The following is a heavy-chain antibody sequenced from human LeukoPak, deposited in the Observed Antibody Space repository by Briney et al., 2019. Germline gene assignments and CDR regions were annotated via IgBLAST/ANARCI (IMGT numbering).Heavy chain of an antibody. CDR1: GYSFTSYW. Sequence: PGESLKISCKGSGYSFTSYWIGWVRQMPGKGLEWMGIIYPGDSDTRYSPSFQGQVTISADKSISTAYLQWSSLKASDTAMYYRARSSPTTWEMATIGDYWGQGTLVTVSS. CDR3: ARSSPTTWEMATIGDY. CDR2: IYPGDSDT. J-gene: IGHJ4*02. V-gene: IGHV5-51*03. D-gene: IGHD5-24*01.